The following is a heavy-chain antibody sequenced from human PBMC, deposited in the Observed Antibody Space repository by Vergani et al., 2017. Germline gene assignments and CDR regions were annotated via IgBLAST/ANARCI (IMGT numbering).Heavy chain of an antibody. CDR3: ARAQAWGSGSYGWFDP. D-gene: IGHD3-10*01. Sequence: QVQLQQWGAGLLKPSETLSLTCTVSGGSISSGGYYWSWIRQHPGKGLEWIGYIYYSGSTYYNPSLKSRVTISVDTSKNQFSLKLSSVTAADTAVYYCARAQAWGSGSYGWFDPWGQGTLVTVSS. V-gene: IGHV4-31*03. CDR1: GGSISSGGYY. CDR2: IYYSGST. J-gene: IGHJ5*02.